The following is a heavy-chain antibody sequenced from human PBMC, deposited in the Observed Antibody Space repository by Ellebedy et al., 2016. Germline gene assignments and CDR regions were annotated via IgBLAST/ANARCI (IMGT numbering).Heavy chain of an antibody. CDR2: IYPGDSDT. V-gene: IGHV5-51*01. CDR1: GYSFTSYW. J-gene: IGHJ6*02. Sequence: GGSLRLXXKGSGYSFTSYWIGWVRQMPGKGLEWMGIIYPGDSDTRYSPSFQGHVTISADKSISTAYLQWSSLKASDTAMYYCARVPVDTANYYYYYGMDVWGQGTTVTVSS. CDR3: ARVPVDTANYYYYYGMDV. D-gene: IGHD5-18*01.